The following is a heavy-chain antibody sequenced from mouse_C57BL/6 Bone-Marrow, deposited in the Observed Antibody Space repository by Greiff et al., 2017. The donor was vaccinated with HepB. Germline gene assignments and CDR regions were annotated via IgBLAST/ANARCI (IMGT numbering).Heavy chain of an antibody. Sequence: EVKLMESGGGLVQPGGSLKLSCAASGFTFSDYGMAWVRQAPRKGPEWVAFISNLAYSIYYADTVTGRFTISRENAKNTLYLEMSSLRSEDTAMYYCARDSQNLPGFAYWGQGTLVTVSA. CDR3: ARDSQNLPGFAY. CDR1: GFTFSDYG. CDR2: ISNLAYSI. J-gene: IGHJ3*01. V-gene: IGHV5-15*01.